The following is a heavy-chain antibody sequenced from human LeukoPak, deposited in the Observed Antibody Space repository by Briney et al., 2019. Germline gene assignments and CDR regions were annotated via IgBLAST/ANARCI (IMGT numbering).Heavy chain of an antibody. CDR3: ARGDTVIWSFDL. D-gene: IGHD4-17*01. J-gene: IGHJ2*01. CDR1: GGSISSYY. V-gene: IGHV4-4*07. CDR2: IYTSGST. Sequence: PSETLSLTCTVSGGSISSYYWSWIRQPAGKGLEWIGRIYTSGSTNYNPSLKSRVTISVDTSKNQFSLKLTSVTAADTAVYYCARGDTVIWSFDLWGRGTLVTVSS.